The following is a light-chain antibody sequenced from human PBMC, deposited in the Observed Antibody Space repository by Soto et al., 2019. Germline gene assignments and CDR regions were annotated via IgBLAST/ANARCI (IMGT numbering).Light chain of an antibody. CDR1: QSLLHSNGYNY. V-gene: IGKV2-28*01. J-gene: IGKJ4*01. Sequence: DIVMTQSPLSLPVTPGEPASISCRSSQSLLHSNGYNYLDWYLQKPGQSPQLLIYLGSNRSSGVPDRFSGSGSGTDFTLKISRVEAEDVGLYHCAQVLQTPLTFGGGTKVDIK. CDR2: LGS. CDR3: AQVLQTPLT.